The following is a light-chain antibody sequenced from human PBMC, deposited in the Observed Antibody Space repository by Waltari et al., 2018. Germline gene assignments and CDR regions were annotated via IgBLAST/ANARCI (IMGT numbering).Light chain of an antibody. Sequence: IVLTQSPATLSLSPGDSATLPCTASQSISSQLAWYQQRPGQAPRSLIYDASNRAAGIPARFSGSGSGTDFSLTISSLEPEDFVVYYCQLRGHWPMYTFGQGTKLEIK. J-gene: IGKJ2*01. V-gene: IGKV3-11*01. CDR3: QLRGHWPMYT. CDR2: DAS. CDR1: QSISSQ.